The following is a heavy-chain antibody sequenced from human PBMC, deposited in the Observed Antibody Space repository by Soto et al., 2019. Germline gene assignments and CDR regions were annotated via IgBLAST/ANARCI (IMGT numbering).Heavy chain of an antibody. CDR3: AKQYDYGGNSHFDY. CDR1: GFTFDDYA. D-gene: IGHD4-17*01. Sequence: SCAASGFTFDDYAMHWVRQAPGKGLEWVSGISWNSGSIGYADSVKGRFTISRDNAKNSLYLQMNSLRAEDTALYYCAKQYDYGGNSHFDYWGQGTLVTVSS. V-gene: IGHV3-9*01. J-gene: IGHJ4*02. CDR2: ISWNSGSI.